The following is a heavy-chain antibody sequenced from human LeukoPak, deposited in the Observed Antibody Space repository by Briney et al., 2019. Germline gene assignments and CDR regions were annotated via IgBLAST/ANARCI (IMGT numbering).Heavy chain of an antibody. J-gene: IGHJ3*02. CDR2: IYRDGTT. D-gene: IGHD4-23*01. CDR1: GFTVSDNY. CDR3: ARDRIYGGNSGALDI. V-gene: IGHV3-66*01. Sequence: PGRSLRLSCAASGFTVSDNYMSWVRQAPGKGLEWVSIIYRDGTTYYEDSVKGRFTISRDNSENTLYLQMYSLRGEDTATYYCARDRIYGGNSGALDIWGQGTLVTVSS.